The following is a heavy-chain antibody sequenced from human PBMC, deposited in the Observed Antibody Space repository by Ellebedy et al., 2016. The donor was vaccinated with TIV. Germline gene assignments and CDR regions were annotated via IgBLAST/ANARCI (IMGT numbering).Heavy chain of an antibody. J-gene: IGHJ4*02. CDR3: AKNRASLDH. V-gene: IGHV3-7*03. D-gene: IGHD2/OR15-2a*01. CDR2: IKEDGSEK. Sequence: PGGSLTLSCVVSGFSFNNYWTTCVRQAPGKGLECVANIKEDGSEKNYVDSVKGRFTISRDNAKNSVYLKMNSLRAEDTAIYYCAKNRASLDHWGQGTLVTVSS. CDR1: GFSFNNYW.